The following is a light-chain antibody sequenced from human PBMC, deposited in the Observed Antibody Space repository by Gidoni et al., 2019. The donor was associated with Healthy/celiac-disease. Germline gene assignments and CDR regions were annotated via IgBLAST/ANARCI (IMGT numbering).Light chain of an antibody. Sequence: IVLTQSPATLSLSPGERATLSCRASPSVSIYLAWYKHKPGQAPRLLIYYATNSATGIPARFSGSGSGTDFTLTIISLEPEDFAVYYCQKRSNFLTFGGGTKVEIK. V-gene: IGKV3-11*01. CDR1: PSVSIY. CDR2: YAT. J-gene: IGKJ4*01. CDR3: QKRSNFLT.